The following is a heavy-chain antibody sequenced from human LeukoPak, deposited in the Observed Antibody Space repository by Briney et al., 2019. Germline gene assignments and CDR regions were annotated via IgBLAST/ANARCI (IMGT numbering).Heavy chain of an antibody. V-gene: IGHV3-74*01. CDR2: INPDGSTI. D-gene: IGHD1-7*01. CDR3: ATAGNYRFDY. J-gene: IGHJ4*02. Sequence: GGSLRLSCAASGFTFSNYWVHWVRQAPGKGLVWVSRINPDGSTINYADSVKGRFTISRDNAKNTLYLQMNSLRAEDTAVYYCATAGNYRFDYWGQGALVTVSS. CDR1: GFTFSNYW.